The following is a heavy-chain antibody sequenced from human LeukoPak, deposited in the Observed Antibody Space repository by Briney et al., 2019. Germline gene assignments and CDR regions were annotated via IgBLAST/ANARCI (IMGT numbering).Heavy chain of an antibody. CDR2: INPSGGST. V-gene: IGHV1-46*01. CDR3: ARAVGYYGSGSSNDY. D-gene: IGHD3-10*01. J-gene: IGHJ4*02. CDR1: GYTFTSYY. Sequence: GASVKVSCKASGYTFTSYYMHWVRQAPGQGLEWMGIINPSGGSTSYAQKFQGRVTMTRDTSTSTVYMELSSLRSEGTAVYYCARAVGYYGSGSSNDYWGQGTLVTVSS.